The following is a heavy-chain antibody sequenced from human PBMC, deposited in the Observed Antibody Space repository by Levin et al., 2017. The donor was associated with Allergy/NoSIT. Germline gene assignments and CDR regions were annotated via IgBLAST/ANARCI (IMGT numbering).Heavy chain of an antibody. Sequence: GGSLRLSCAASGFTFSSYWMSWVRQAPGKGLEWVANIKQDGSEKYYVDSVKGRFTISRDNAKNSLYLQMNSLRAEDTAVYYCARDQGWYSSGWYKFDYWGQGTLVTVSS. CDR3: ARDQGWYSSGWYKFDY. V-gene: IGHV3-7*01. CDR2: IKQDGSEK. D-gene: IGHD6-19*01. J-gene: IGHJ4*02. CDR1: GFTFSSYW.